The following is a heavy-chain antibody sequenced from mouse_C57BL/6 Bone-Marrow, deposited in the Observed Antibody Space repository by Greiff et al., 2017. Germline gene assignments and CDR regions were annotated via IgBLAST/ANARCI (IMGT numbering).Heavy chain of an antibody. CDR2: INPNYGTT. V-gene: IGHV1-39*01. CDR1: GYSFTDYN. J-gene: IGHJ4*01. CDR3: RTGAGGLLYAMDY. Sequence: VQLQQSGPELVKPGASVKISCKASGYSFTDYNMNWVKQSNGKSLEWIGVINPNYGTTSYNQKFKGKATLTVDQSSSTAYMQLNSLTSEDSAVYYCRTGAGGLLYAMDYWGQGTSVTVSS. D-gene: IGHD3-3*01.